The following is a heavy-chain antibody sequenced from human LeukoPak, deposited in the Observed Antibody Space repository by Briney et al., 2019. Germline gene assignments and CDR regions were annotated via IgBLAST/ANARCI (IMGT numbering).Heavy chain of an antibody. CDR3: ARDLLGELPYYYYGMDV. Sequence: ASVKVSCKASGYTFTGYYMHWVRQAPGQGLEWMGWINPNSGGTNYAQKFQGRVTMTRDTSISTAYMELSRLRSDDTAVYYCARDLLGELPYYYYGMDVRGQGTTVTVSS. V-gene: IGHV1-2*02. D-gene: IGHD3-10*01. J-gene: IGHJ6*02. CDR2: INPNSGGT. CDR1: GYTFTGYY.